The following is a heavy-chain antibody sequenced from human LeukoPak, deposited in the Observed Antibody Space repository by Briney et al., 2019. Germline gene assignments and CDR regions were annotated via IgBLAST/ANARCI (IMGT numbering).Heavy chain of an antibody. CDR3: ARDDRGLGDAFDI. Sequence: AGGSLRLSCAASGFTFSSYGMHWVRQAPGKGLEGVAVIWYDGSNKYYADSVKGRFTISRDNSKNTLYLQMNSLRAEDTAVYYCARDDRGLGDAFDIWGQGTMVTVSS. CDR2: IWYDGSNK. J-gene: IGHJ3*02. CDR1: GFTFSSYG. V-gene: IGHV3-33*01. D-gene: IGHD3-10*01.